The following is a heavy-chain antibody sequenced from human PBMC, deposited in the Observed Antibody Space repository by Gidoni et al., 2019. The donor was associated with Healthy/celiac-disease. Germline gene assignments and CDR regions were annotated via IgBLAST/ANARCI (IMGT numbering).Heavy chain of an antibody. CDR1: GFTFSSDG. CDR2: ISYDGSNK. Sequence: QVQLVESGGGVVQPGRSLRLSCAASGFTFSSDGMHWVRQAPGKGMEWVAVISYDGSNKYYADSVKGRFTISRDNSKNTLYLQMNSLRAEDTAVYYCASSAYGSSGYYSSWGQGTLVTVSS. D-gene: IGHD3-22*01. V-gene: IGHV3-30*03. J-gene: IGHJ4*02. CDR3: ASSAYGSSGYYSS.